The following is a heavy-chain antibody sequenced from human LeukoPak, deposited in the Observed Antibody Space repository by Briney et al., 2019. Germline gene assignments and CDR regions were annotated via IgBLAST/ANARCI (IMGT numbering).Heavy chain of an antibody. CDR2: IIPIFGTA. D-gene: IGHD6-19*01. Sequence: SVKVSCKASGGTFSSYAISWVRQAPGQGLEWMGGIIPIFGTANYAQKFQGRVTMTSDTSTNTVYMELSSLISEDTAVYYCTRTIGYRPVAGLKEKWFDPWGQGTLVTVSS. CDR3: TRTIGYRPVAGLKEKWFDP. V-gene: IGHV1-69*05. CDR1: GGTFSSYA. J-gene: IGHJ5*02.